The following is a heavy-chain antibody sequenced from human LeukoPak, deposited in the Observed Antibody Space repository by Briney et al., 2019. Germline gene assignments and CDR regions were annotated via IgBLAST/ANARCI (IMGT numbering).Heavy chain of an antibody. D-gene: IGHD3-22*01. CDR2: ISAYNGNT. V-gene: IGHV1-18*01. CDR3: ARAHYYDSSGYYLYGMDV. Sequence: ASVKVSCKASGYTFTSYGISWVRQAPGQGLEWMGWISAYNGNTNYAQKLQGRVTMTTDTSTSTAYMELRSLRSDDTAVYYCARAHYYDSSGYYLYGMDVWGQGTTVTVSS. J-gene: IGHJ6*02. CDR1: GYTFTSYG.